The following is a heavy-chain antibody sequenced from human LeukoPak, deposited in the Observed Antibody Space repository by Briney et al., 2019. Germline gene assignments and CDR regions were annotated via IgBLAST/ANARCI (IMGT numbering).Heavy chain of an antibody. CDR1: GGSISGHY. Sequence: SETLSLTCTVSGGSISGHYWTWIRHPPGKGLEWNGQIHYSGKADYNPSLKTRIDISVDMSKNQMSLKVNSVTAADTAVYYCARFGVDYDMDVWGQGTAVTVS. CDR3: ARFGVDYDMDV. CDR2: IHYSGKA. J-gene: IGHJ6*02. V-gene: IGHV4-59*11. D-gene: IGHD3-16*01.